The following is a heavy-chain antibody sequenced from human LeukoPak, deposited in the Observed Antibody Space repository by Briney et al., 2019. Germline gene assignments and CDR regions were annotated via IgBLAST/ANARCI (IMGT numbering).Heavy chain of an antibody. V-gene: IGHV3-23*01. CDR1: GFTFSSYA. D-gene: IGHD2-2*01. CDR2: ISGSGGST. J-gene: IGHJ4*02. Sequence: PGGSLRLSCAASGFTFSSYAMSWVRQAPGKGLEWVSAISGSGGSTYYADSVKGRFTISRDNSKNTLYLQMNSLRAEDTAVYYCAKDLRGGSKYQLPHPKPGLFDYWGQGTLVTVSS. CDR3: AKDLRGGSKYQLPHPKPGLFDY.